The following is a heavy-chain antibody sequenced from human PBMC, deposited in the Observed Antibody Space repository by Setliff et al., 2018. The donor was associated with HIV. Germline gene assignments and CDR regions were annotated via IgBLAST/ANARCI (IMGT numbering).Heavy chain of an antibody. V-gene: IGHV3-23*01. Sequence: GGSLRLSCAASGFTFSSYAMNWVRQAPGKGLEWVSVVTGGGDKTYYADSVKGRFTISRDNSKNTLYLQMDSRRAEDAAVYYCAKDHSSGWHYYFDYWGQGTLVTVSS. CDR2: VTGGGDKT. J-gene: IGHJ4*02. D-gene: IGHD6-19*01. CDR3: AKDHSSGWHYYFDY. CDR1: GFTFSSYA.